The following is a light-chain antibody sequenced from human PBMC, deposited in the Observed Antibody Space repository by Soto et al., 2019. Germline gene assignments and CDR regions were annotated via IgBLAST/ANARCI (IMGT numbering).Light chain of an antibody. CDR3: SSYTGSSTVV. Sequence: QSALTQPASVSGSPGQSITISCTGTNSDVGGYNYVSWYQQNPGKAPKLMIYDVSNRPSGVSNRFSGSKSGNTASLTISGLQAEDEADYYCSSYTGSSTVVFGGGTQLTVL. CDR2: DVS. CDR1: NSDVGGYNY. V-gene: IGLV2-14*01. J-gene: IGLJ2*01.